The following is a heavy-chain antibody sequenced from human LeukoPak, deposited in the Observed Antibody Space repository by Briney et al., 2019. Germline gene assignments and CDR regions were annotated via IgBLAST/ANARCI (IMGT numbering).Heavy chain of an antibody. D-gene: IGHD3-10*01. CDR3: ARTPYYYGSGSYRTASRGLYYGMDV. CDR2: INHSGST. CDR1: GGSFSGYY. J-gene: IGHJ6*02. V-gene: IGHV4-34*01. Sequence: PSETLSLTCAVYGGSFSGYYWSWIRQPPGKGLEWIGEINHSGSTNYNPSLKSRVTISVDTSKNQFSLKLSSVTAADTAVCYCARTPYYYGSGSYRTASRGLYYGMDVWGQGTTVTVSS.